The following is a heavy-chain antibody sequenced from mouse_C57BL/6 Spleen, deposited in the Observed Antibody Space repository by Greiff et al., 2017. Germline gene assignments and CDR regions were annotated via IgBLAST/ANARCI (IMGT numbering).Heavy chain of an antibody. V-gene: IGHV1-85*01. CDR2: IYPRDGST. CDR3: ARSGGTTVVGYWYFDV. J-gene: IGHJ1*03. D-gene: IGHD1-1*01. CDR1: GYTFTSYD. Sequence: QVQLQQSGPELVKPGASVKLSCKASGYTFTSYDINWVKQRPGQGLEWIGWIYPRDGSTKYNEKFKGKATLTVDTSSSTAYMELHSLTSEDSAVYFCARSGGTTVVGYWYFDVWGTGTTVTVSS.